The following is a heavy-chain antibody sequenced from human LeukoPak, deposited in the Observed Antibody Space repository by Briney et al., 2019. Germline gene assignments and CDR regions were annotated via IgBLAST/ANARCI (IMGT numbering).Heavy chain of an antibody. CDR1: GYTFTGYY. CDR2: INPNCGGT. V-gene: IGHV1-2*02. CDR3: ARVAHYHFWNGFRLLLDY. D-gene: IGHD3-3*01. Sequence: ASVKVSCKASGYTFTGYYMHWVRQAPGQGLEWMGWINPNCGGTNYAQKFQGRVTMTRDTSISTAYMELSRLRSDDTAVYYCARVAHYHFWNGFRLLLDYWGQGTLVTASS. J-gene: IGHJ4*02.